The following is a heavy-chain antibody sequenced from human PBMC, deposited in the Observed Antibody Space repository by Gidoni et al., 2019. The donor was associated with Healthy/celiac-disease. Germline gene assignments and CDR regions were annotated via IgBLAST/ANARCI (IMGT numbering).Heavy chain of an antibody. CDR2: IYPDDSDT. Sequence: EVQLVQSGAEVKQPGESLKLSCKGSGYSFTSSWIGWVRQMPGKGLEWMGIIYPDDSDTRYSPSFQGQVTISADKSISTAYLQWSSLKASDTAMYYCARRGGYSSSPFAYYYYGMDVWGQGTTVTVSS. J-gene: IGHJ6*02. CDR1: GYSFTSSW. V-gene: IGHV5-51*01. CDR3: ARRGGYSSSPFAYYYYGMDV. D-gene: IGHD6-6*01.